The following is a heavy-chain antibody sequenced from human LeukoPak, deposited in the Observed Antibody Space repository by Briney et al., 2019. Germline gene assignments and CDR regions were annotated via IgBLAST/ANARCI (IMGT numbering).Heavy chain of an antibody. CDR2: INPNSGGT. CDR3: ARADRLHGGPYLIGP. CDR1: GYSFTDYY. D-gene: IGHD2-21*01. Sequence: RASVKVSCKTSGYSFTDYYMHWMRQAPGQGLEWMGWINPNSGGTSSAQKFQGRVTMTRDTSITTVYMEVSWLTSDDTAIYYCARADRLHGGPYLIGPWGQGTLVTVSS. V-gene: IGHV1-2*02. J-gene: IGHJ5*02.